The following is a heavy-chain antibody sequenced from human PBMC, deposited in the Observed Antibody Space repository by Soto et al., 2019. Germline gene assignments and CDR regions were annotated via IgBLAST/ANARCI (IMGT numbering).Heavy chain of an antibody. CDR2: IYWDDDK. J-gene: IGHJ4*02. V-gene: IGHV2-5*02. Sequence: QITLKESGPTLVKPTQTLTLTCTFSGFSLSSTRMAVGWIRQPPGKALEWLALIYWDDDKRYSPFLKSRLTISKDTSKRHVVLTMSNMDPVDTARYYCAHIVVAGLGYYFDYWGQGTLVTVSS. CDR1: GFSLSSTRMA. CDR3: AHIVVAGLGYYFDY. D-gene: IGHD6-19*01.